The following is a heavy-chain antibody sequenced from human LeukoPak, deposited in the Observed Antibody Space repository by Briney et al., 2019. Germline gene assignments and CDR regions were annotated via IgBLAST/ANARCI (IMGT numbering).Heavy chain of an antibody. Sequence: SETLSLTCAVSGGSISSGGYSWSWIRQPRGKGLEWIGYIYHSGSTYYNPSLKSRVTISVDRSKNQFSLKLSSVTAADTAVYYCARTSIAARRANAFDIWGQGTMVTVSS. CDR1: GGSISSGGYS. D-gene: IGHD6-6*01. CDR2: IYHSGST. CDR3: ARTSIAARRANAFDI. V-gene: IGHV4-30-2*01. J-gene: IGHJ3*02.